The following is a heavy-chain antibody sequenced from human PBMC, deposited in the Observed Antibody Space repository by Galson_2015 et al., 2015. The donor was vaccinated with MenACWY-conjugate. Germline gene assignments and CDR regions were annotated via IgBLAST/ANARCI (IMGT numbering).Heavy chain of an antibody. J-gene: IGHJ4*02. CDR2: ISGSGGST. Sequence: SLRLSCAASGFTFSSYAMSWVRQAPGKGLEWVSAISGSGGSTYYADSVKGRFTISRDNSKNTLYLQMNSLRAEDTAVYYCAKLISGNYYDSSGGDYWGQGTLVTVSS. D-gene: IGHD3-22*01. V-gene: IGHV3-23*01. CDR3: AKLISGNYYDSSGGDY. CDR1: GFTFSSYA.